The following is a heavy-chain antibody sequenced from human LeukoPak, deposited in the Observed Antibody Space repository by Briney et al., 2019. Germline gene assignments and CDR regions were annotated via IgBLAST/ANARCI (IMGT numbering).Heavy chain of an antibody. J-gene: IGHJ6*02. V-gene: IGHV4-59*01. CDR1: GGSISSYY. D-gene: IGHD3-10*01. CDR3: ARDRGSGSLYYYYGMDV. Sequence: SETLSLTCTVSGGSISSYYWSWIRQPPGKGLEWIGYIYYSGSTNYNPSLKSRVTISVDTSKNQFSLKLSSVTAADTAVYYCARDRGSGSLYYYYGMDVWGQGTTVTVSS. CDR2: IYYSGST.